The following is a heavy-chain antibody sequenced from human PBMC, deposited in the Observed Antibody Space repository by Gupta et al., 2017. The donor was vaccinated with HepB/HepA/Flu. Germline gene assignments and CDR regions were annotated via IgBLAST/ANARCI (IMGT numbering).Heavy chain of an antibody. CDR3: ARDLKYCGGDCYPTGYFDY. D-gene: IGHD2-21*02. J-gene: IGHJ4*02. Sequence: QVQLVESGGGVVQPGRSLRLSCAASGFTFSSYAMHWVRQAPGKGLEWVAVISYDGSNKYYADSVKGRFTISRDNSKNTLYLQMNSLRAEDTAVYYCARDLKYCGGDCYPTGYFDYWGQRTLVTVSS. CDR2: ISYDGSNK. CDR1: GFTFSSYA. V-gene: IGHV3-30-3*01.